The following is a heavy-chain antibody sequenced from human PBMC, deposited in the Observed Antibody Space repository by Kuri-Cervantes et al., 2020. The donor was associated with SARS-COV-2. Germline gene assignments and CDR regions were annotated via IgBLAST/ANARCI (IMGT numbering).Heavy chain of an antibody. D-gene: IGHD6-19*01. CDR2: IYYTGST. J-gene: IGHJ4*02. CDR1: GGSITNNTYY. Sequence: SETLSLTCTVSGGSITNNTYYWGWIRQPPGKGLEWIGSIYYTGSTYYNPSLRSRVTISVDTSKNQFSLKLSSVTAADTAVYYCARLGPWYSSEIDYWGQGTLVTVSS. CDR3: ARLGPWYSSEIDY. V-gene: IGHV4-39*07.